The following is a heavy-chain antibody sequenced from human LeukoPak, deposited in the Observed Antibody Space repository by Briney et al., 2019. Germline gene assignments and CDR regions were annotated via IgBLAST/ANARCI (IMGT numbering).Heavy chain of an antibody. J-gene: IGHJ4*02. D-gene: IGHD3-22*01. Sequence: PSETLSLTCTVSGGSISSYYWSWIRQPAGKGLEWVGRIYTSGSTNYNPSLKSRVTISVGTSKNQFSLKLSSVTAADTAVYYCARDHRPPGPQYYYDSSGCYDYWGQGTLVTVSS. CDR2: IYTSGST. CDR1: GGSISSYY. CDR3: ARDHRPPGPQYYYDSSGCYDY. V-gene: IGHV4-4*07.